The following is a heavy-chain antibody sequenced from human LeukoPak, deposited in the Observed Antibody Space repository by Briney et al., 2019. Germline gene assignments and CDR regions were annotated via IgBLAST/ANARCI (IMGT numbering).Heavy chain of an antibody. J-gene: IGHJ6*03. Sequence: GGSLRLSCAASGFTFSGYWMSWVRQAPGKGLEWVANIKQDGSENYYVDSVKGRFTISRDNAKNSLYLQMNSLRAEDTAVYYCARDHDNYMDVWGKGTTVTVSS. D-gene: IGHD3-9*01. CDR1: GFTFSGYW. CDR2: IKQDGSEN. CDR3: ARDHDNYMDV. V-gene: IGHV3-7*03.